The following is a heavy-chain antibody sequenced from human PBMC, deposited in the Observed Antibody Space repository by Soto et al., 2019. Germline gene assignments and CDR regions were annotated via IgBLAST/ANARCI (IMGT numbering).Heavy chain of an antibody. J-gene: IGHJ4*02. CDR2: IKEDESEN. D-gene: IGHD2-15*01. CDR3: ARPRRGGSRWPPFHY. CDR1: GFIFNDYW. Sequence: GGSLRLSCAASGFIFNDYWMSWVRQAPGKGLEWVANIKEDESENSYVDSVRGRFTISRDNAKNSLFLQMNSLRAEDTAVYYCARPRRGGSRWPPFHYWGQGTLVTVSS. V-gene: IGHV3-7*05.